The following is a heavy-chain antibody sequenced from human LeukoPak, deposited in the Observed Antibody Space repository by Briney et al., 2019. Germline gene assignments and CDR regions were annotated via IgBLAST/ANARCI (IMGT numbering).Heavy chain of an antibody. V-gene: IGHV3-74*01. CDR2: IKTDGSIT. D-gene: IGHD5-18*01. J-gene: IGHJ4*02. Sequence: PGGSLRLSCAASGFSFSVYWMHWVRQAPGKGPVWVSRIKTDGSITDYADSVKGRFTISRDNAKNTLHLQMNSLRAEDTAVYYCVRDFMYNTARTECWGQGTLVTVSS. CDR1: GFSFSVYW. CDR3: VRDFMYNTARTEC.